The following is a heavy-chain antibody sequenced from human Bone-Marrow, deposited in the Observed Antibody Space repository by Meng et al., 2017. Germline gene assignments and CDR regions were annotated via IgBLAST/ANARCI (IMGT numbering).Heavy chain of an antibody. CDR2: IIPIFGTA. D-gene: IGHD5-12*01. CDR3: ERDPSRGVEATDYYYYGMDV. J-gene: IGHJ6*02. V-gene: IGHV1-69*06. Sequence: SVKVFCNASGGTFSSYATSWVRQAPGQGLEWMGGIIPIFGTANYAQKFQGRVTITADKTTSTAYMEQSSLRTEDTAVYYCERDPSRGVEATDYYYYGMDVWGQGTTVTVSS. CDR1: GGTFSSYA.